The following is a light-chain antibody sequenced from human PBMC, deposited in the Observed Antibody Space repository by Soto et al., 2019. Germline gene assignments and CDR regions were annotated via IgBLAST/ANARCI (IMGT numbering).Light chain of an antibody. CDR1: QDISNF. Sequence: DIHMTQSPSSLSASVGDRITVTCQASQDISNFLNWYQYKPGEAPKLLIFDASYLATGVPSRFSGGGFGTDFTFTISSLQPEDNATYYCQQYDNLPSITFGQGTRLEIK. V-gene: IGKV1-33*01. J-gene: IGKJ5*01. CDR2: DAS. CDR3: QQYDNLPSIT.